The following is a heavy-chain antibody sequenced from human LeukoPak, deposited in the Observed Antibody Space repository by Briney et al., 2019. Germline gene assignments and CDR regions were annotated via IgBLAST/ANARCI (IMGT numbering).Heavy chain of an antibody. CDR3: ARGHSSSPNWFDP. V-gene: IGHV3-15*01. CDR2: IKSKTDGGTT. Sequence: GGSLRLSCAVSGFTFSNAWMSWVRQAPGKGLEWVGRIKSKTDGGTTDYAAPVKGRFTISRDDSKNTLYLQMNSLRAEDTAVYYCARGHSSSPNWFDPWAREPWSPSPQ. J-gene: IGHJ5*02. CDR1: GFTFSNAW. D-gene: IGHD6-13*01.